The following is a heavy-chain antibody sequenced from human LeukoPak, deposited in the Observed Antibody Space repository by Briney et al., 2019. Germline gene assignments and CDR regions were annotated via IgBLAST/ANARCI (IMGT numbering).Heavy chain of an antibody. CDR1: GFTFSDYY. CDR3: ARSYYYGSGSYFHDAFDI. D-gene: IGHD3-10*01. J-gene: IGHJ3*02. Sequence: GGSLRLSCAASGFTFSDYYMSWIRQAPGKGLEWVSYISSSGSTIYYADSVKGRFTISRDNAKNSLYLQMNSLRAEDTAVYYCARSYYYGSGSYFHDAFDIWGQGTMVTVSS. CDR2: ISSSGSTI. V-gene: IGHV3-11*04.